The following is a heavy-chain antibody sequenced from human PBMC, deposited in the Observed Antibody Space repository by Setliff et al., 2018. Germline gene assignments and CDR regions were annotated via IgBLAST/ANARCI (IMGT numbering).Heavy chain of an antibody. D-gene: IGHD1-1*01. J-gene: IGHJ6*02. Sequence: GGSLRLSCAASGFTFSSYGMHWVRQAPGKGLEWVAFIRYDGSNKYYADSVKGRFTISRDNSKNTLYLQMNSLRAEDTAVYYCAREIQLERHDYYYGMDVWSQGTTVTVSS. CDR3: AREIQLERHDYYYGMDV. CDR1: GFTFSSYG. CDR2: IRYDGSNK. V-gene: IGHV3-30*02.